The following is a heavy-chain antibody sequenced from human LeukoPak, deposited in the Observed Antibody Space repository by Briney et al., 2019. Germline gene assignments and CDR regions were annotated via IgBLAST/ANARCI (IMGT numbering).Heavy chain of an antibody. J-gene: IGHJ5*02. CDR3: ARGPWGRSSTRNNWFDP. Sequence: GGSLRLSCAASGFTFSSYAMHWVRQAPGEGLEWVAVISYDGSNKYYADSVKGRFTISRDNSKNTLYLQMNSLRAEDTAVYYCARGPWGRSSTRNNWFDPWGQGTLVTVSS. V-gene: IGHV3-30*04. CDR1: GFTFSSYA. CDR2: ISYDGSNK. D-gene: IGHD2-2*01.